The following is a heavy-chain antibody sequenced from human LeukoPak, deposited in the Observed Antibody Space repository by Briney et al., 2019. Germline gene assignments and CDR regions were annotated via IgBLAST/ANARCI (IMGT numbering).Heavy chain of an antibody. CDR2: IYTSGST. J-gene: IGHJ6*03. CDR3: ARAAGYCSGGSCYYYYYYYMDV. V-gene: IGHV4-61*02. CDR1: GGSISSGSYY. D-gene: IGHD2-15*01. Sequence: PSETLSLTCTVSGGSISSGSYYWSWIRQPAGKGLEWIGRIYTSGSTNYNPSLKSRVTISVDTSKNQFSLKLSPVTAADTAVYYCARAAGYCSGGSCYYYYYYYMDVWGKGTTVTVSS.